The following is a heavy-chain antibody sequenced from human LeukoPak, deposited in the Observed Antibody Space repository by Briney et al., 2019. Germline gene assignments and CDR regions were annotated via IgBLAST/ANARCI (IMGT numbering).Heavy chain of an antibody. J-gene: IGHJ4*02. CDR2: IASDGSST. V-gene: IGHV3-74*01. Sequence: GGSLRLSCAASGFTFSSYWMNWVRQAPGKGLVCVSRIASDGSSTTYADSVKGRFSISRDNAKNTLYLQMNSLRVEDTAVYYCARGRPHGNDYWGQGTLVTVSS. D-gene: IGHD4-23*01. CDR1: GFTFSSYW. CDR3: ARGRPHGNDY.